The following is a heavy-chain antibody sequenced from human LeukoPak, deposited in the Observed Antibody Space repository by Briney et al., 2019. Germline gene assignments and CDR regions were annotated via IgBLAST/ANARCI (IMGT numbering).Heavy chain of an antibody. V-gene: IGHV3-23*01. CDR1: GFTFTNYA. CDR3: AKEGFGGYYPHYHHYGLDV. D-gene: IGHD1-26*01. J-gene: IGHJ6*02. Sequence: PGGSLRLSCAASGFTFTNYAMNWVRQAPGKGREWVSGMSGSGGSTYYADYVKGRFTISRDNSKNTLYLQMTSLRAEDTAVYYCAKEGFGGYYPHYHHYGLDVWGQGTTVTVSS. CDR2: MSGSGGST.